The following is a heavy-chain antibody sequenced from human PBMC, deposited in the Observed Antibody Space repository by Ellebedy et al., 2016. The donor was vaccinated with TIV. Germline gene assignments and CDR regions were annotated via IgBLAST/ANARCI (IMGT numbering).Heavy chain of an antibody. CDR1: GFTVSSNY. D-gene: IGHD4-23*01. J-gene: IGHJ4*02. CDR3: ARDAADNGGKLDY. CDR2: IYSGADGGDT. Sequence: GESLKISCAASGFTVSSNYMNWVRQAPGKGLEWVSVIYSGADGGDTYYTDSVKGRFTISRDNSKNTLYLQMNSLRAEDTAFYYCARDAADNGGKLDYWGQGALVTVSS. V-gene: IGHV3-53*01.